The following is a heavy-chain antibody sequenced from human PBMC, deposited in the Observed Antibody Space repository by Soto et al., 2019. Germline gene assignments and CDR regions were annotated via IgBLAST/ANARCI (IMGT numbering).Heavy chain of an antibody. J-gene: IGHJ4*01. CDR2: INPNSGGT. Sequence: ASVKVSCKASGYTFTGYYMHWVLQTPGQGLEWMGWINPNSGGTNYAQKFQGWVTMTRDTSISTAYMEPSRLRSDDTAVYYCARGPPDYNRLLLDYWGHGSLFT. CDR1: GYTFTGYY. V-gene: IGHV1-2*04. CDR3: ARGPPDYNRLLLDY. D-gene: IGHD3-10*01.